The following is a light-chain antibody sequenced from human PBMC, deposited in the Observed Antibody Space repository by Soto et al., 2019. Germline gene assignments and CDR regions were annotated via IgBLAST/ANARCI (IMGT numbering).Light chain of an antibody. CDR3: MQATQTSWT. CDR2: KVA. V-gene: IGKV2-24*01. J-gene: IGKJ1*01. Sequence: MTQSPLSLPVTLGQPASISCRSRQSLLHNDGNTYLSWFQQRPGRPPRLLIYKVADRFSGVPDRFSGSGAGTDFTLTISRVEAEDVGVYYCMQATQTSWTFGQGTKVDI. CDR1: QSLLHNDGNTY.